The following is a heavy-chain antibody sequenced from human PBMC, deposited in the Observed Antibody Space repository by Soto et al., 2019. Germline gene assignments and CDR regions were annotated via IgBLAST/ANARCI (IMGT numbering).Heavy chain of an antibody. CDR2: ISNDGSST. CDR3: VKEIGVSNGYPLDY. Sequence: QVQLVESGGGVVQPGRSLRLSCAASGFTFSSLGMHWVRQAPGKGLEWVAIISNDGSSTYYADSVKGRFTISRDNSKNTLGMQLTGLRTEETAISYGVKEIGVSNGYPLDYWGQGTLVTVSS. D-gene: IGHD3-22*01. V-gene: IGHV3-30*18. J-gene: IGHJ4*02. CDR1: GFTFSSLG.